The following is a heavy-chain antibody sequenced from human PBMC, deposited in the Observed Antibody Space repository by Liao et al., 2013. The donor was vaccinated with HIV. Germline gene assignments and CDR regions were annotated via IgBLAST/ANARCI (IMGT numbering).Heavy chain of an antibody. Sequence: QVQLQESGPGLVKPSETLSLTCTVSGGSISSSSYYWGWIRQPPGKGLEWIASFYYSGSTNYNPSLKSRVTMSVDTSKNQFSLKLSSVTAADTAVYYCARDAHYYDSLSNAFDIWGQGTVVTVSS. CDR2: FYYSGST. J-gene: IGHJ3*02. CDR1: GGSISSSSYY. V-gene: IGHV4-39*07. D-gene: IGHD3-22*01. CDR3: ARDAHYYDSLSNAFDI.